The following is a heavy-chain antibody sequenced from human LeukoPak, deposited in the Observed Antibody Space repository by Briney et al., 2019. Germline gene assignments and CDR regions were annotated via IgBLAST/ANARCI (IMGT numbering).Heavy chain of an antibody. D-gene: IGHD6-19*01. Sequence: PGGSLRLSCAASRLAFSGYAMSWVRQAPGKGLEWVSGISGSGGSVYYADSVKGRFTISRDNSKNILYLQMKNLRVEHTAVYYCAKHIVAGISYYFEHWGQGIPVTVSS. CDR1: RLAFSGYA. V-gene: IGHV3-23*01. J-gene: IGHJ4*02. CDR3: AKHIVAGISYYFEH. CDR2: ISGSGGSV.